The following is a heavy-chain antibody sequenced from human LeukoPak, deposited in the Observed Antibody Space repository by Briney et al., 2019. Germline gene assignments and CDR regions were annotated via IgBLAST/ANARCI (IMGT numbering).Heavy chain of an antibody. J-gene: IGHJ4*02. CDR1: GGSISSYY. CDR2: IYYSGST. D-gene: IGHD6-19*01. Sequence: SETLSLTCTVSGGSISSYYWSWIRQPPGKGLEWIGYIYYSGSTSYNPSLKSRVTISVDTSKNQFSLKLSSVTAADTAVYYCAREDSSGWYDYWGQGTLVTVSS. CDR3: AREDSSGWYDY. V-gene: IGHV4-59*01.